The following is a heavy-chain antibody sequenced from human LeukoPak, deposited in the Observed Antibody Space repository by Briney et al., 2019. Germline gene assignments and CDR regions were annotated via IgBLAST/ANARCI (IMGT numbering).Heavy chain of an antibody. CDR1: GYTFTSYD. CDR2: MNPNSGNT. Sequence: ASVKVSCKASGYTFTSYDINWVRQATGQGLEWMGWMNPNSGNTGYAQKFQGRVTITRNTSISTAYMELSSLRSEDTAVYYCARSPQYSSGWYENWFDPWGQGTLVTVSS. CDR3: ARSPQYSSGWYENWFDP. J-gene: IGHJ5*02. V-gene: IGHV1-8*03. D-gene: IGHD6-19*01.